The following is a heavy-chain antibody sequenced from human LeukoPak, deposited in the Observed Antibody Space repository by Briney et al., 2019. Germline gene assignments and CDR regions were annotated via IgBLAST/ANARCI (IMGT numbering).Heavy chain of an antibody. D-gene: IGHD1-26*01. CDR1: GGTFSSYA. V-gene: IGHV1-69*13. J-gene: IGHJ4*02. CDR2: IIPIFGTA. CDR3: ARGPSGSYFRPFDY. Sequence: VASVKVSCKASGGTFSSYAISWVRQSPGQGLEWMGGIIPIFGTANYAQKFQGRVTITADESTSTAYMELSSLRSEDTAVYYCARGPSGSYFRPFDYWGQGTLVTVSS.